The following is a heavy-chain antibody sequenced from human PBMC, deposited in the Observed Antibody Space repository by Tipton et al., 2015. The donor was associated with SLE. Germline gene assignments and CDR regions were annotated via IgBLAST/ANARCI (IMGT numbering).Heavy chain of an antibody. V-gene: IGHV4-34*01. CDR1: GYSLSSGYY. CDR3: ARGAKERITLVRVRPYYFDY. J-gene: IGHJ4*01. CDR2: SNPSGST. D-gene: IGHD3-10*01. Sequence: TLSLTCDVSGYSLSSGYYWSWIRQPPGKGLEWIGESNPSGSTNYNPSLKSRVTISVDTSKNQLSLKLTSVTAADTSVYYCARGAKERITLVRVRPYYFDYWGQGSLVTVSS.